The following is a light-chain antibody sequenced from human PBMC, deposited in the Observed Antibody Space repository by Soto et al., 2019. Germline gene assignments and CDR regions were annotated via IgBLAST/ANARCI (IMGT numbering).Light chain of an antibody. Sequence: QSALTQPASVSGSPGQSITISCTGTSGDVSGYNYVSWYQQHPGKAPKLIIYEVSNRPSGVSNRFSGSKSDNTASLTISGLQAEDDADYYCSSYTSSNTYVFGTGTKLTVL. J-gene: IGLJ1*01. CDR3: SSYTSSNTYV. CDR1: SGDVSGYNY. V-gene: IGLV2-14*01. CDR2: EVS.